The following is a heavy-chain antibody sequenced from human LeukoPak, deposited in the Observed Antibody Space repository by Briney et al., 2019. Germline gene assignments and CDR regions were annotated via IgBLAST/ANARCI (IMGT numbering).Heavy chain of an antibody. D-gene: IGHD3-22*01. CDR3: ARDGEPYYYDSSGYLFY. V-gene: IGHV3-64*01. CDR2: ISSNGGST. J-gene: IGHJ4*02. CDR1: GFTFSSYA. Sequence: PGGSLRLSCAASGFTFSSYAMHWVRQAPGKGLEHFSAISSNGGSTYYANSVKGRFTISRDNSKNTLYLQMGSLRAEDMAVYYCARDGEPYYYDSSGYLFYWGQGTLVTVSS.